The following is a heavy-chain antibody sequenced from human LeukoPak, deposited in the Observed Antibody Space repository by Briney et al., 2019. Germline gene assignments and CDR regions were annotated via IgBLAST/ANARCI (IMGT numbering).Heavy chain of an antibody. J-gene: IGHJ4*02. CDR1: GSTFSTYC. CDR3: VRDFRSADY. V-gene: IGHV3-74*01. Sequence: GGSLRLSCAASGSTFSTYCMHWVRQAPGKGPMWVSRICPDGTVTNYADSVKARFITSRDNARNTVYLQMNSLRVEDTAVYYCVRDFRSADYWGQGTLVTVSS. CDR2: ICPDGTVT.